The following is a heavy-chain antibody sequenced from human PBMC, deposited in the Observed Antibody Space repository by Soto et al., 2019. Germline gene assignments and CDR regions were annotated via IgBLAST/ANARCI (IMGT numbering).Heavy chain of an antibody. CDR3: AKDGAQPYSPVGAMDV. CDR2: ISYDGSNK. Sequence: QVQLVESGGGVVQPGRSLRLSCAASGFTFSSYGMHWVRRAPGKGLEWVAVISYDGSNKYYADSVKGRFTISRDNSKNTLYLQMNSLRAEDTAVYYCAKDGAQPYSPVGAMDVWGQGTTVTVSS. CDR1: GFTFSSYG. J-gene: IGHJ6*02. V-gene: IGHV3-30*18. D-gene: IGHD5-18*01.